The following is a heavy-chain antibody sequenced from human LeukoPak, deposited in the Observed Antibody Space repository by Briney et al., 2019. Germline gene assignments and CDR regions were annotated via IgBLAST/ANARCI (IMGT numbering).Heavy chain of an antibody. CDR3: ARDHYDSSGFDY. V-gene: IGHV4-4*02. CDR1: GGSISSSNW. J-gene: IGHJ4*02. CDR2: IYHSGST. Sequence: PSETLSLTCAVSGGSISSSNWWSWVRQPPGKGLEWIGEIYHSGSTYYNPSLKSRVTISVDTSKNQFSLKLSSVTAADTAVYYCARDHYDSSGFDYWGQGTLVTVSS. D-gene: IGHD3-22*01.